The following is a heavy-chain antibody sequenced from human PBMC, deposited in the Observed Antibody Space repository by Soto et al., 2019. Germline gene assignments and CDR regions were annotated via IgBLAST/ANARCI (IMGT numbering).Heavy chain of an antibody. J-gene: IGHJ4*02. CDR1: GDSISSPNW. V-gene: IGHV4-4*02. Sequence: QGELQESGPGLVKPSETLSLTCAVSGDSISSPNWWSWYRQSPGKGLELIGEMFASGSSNYNPSLDGRVTISLDTSKNHFSLKLTSLTAADTAIYYCAREGFDHRPDYWGQGIPVSVSS. CDR2: MFASGSS. CDR3: AREGFDHRPDY.